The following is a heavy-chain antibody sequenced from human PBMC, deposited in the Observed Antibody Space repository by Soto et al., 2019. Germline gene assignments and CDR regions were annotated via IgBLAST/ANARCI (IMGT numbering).Heavy chain of an antibody. CDR1: GLDFAYAW. J-gene: IGHJ5*01. CDR2: IYSNVGGGTA. CDR3: ATGGDYGWFAS. V-gene: IGHV3-15*07. D-gene: IGHD4-17*01. Sequence: GGSLRLSCAASGLDFAYAWINWVRQAPGTGLEWVGGIYSNVGGGTADYAAPVIGRFTISRDDSKNTAYLHMSSLRAEDTAVYYCATGGDYGWFASWGQGTLVTVSS.